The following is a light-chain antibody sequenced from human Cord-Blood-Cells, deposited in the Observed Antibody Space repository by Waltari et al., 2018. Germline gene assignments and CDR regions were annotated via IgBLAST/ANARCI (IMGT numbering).Light chain of an antibody. CDR1: QGISSY. V-gene: IGKV1-8*01. Sequence: AIRMTQSPSSFSASTGARVTIPCRASQGISSYLAWYQQKPWKAPKLLIYAASTLQSGVPSRFSGSGSGTDFTLTISCLQSEDFATYYCQQYYSYPITFGQGTRLEIK. CDR2: AAS. J-gene: IGKJ5*01. CDR3: QQYYSYPIT.